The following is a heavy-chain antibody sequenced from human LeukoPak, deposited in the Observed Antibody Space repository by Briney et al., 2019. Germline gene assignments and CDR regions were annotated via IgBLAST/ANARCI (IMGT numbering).Heavy chain of an antibody. CDR2: IYYTGRT. CDR1: GGSITPNF. V-gene: IGHV4-59*08. CDR3: ARHPPVPLFENGMDV. J-gene: IGHJ6*02. Sequence: NASETLSLTCTVSGGSITPNFWSWVRQPPGKGLEWIGYIYYTGRTIYNPSVKSRVTISVDTSKNQFSLRLSSVTAADTAMYYCARHPPVPLFENGMDVWGQGTTVTVSS.